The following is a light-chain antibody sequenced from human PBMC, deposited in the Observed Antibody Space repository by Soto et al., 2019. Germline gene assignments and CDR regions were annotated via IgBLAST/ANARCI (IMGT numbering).Light chain of an antibody. CDR1: SSDVGAYNY. CDR3: CSYADNTDYV. V-gene: IGLV2-8*01. CDR2: EVI. Sequence: QSVLTQPPSASGSLGQSVTISCTGTSSDVGAYNYVSWYQQHPGKAPKLMIYEVIRRPSGVPDRFSGSKSGNTASLNVSGLQAEDEADYYCCSYADNTDYVFGTGTKV. J-gene: IGLJ1*01.